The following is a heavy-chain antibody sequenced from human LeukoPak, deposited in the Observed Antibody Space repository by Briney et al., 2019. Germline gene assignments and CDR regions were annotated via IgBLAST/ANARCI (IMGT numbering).Heavy chain of an antibody. CDR2: IKEDGSEK. CDR3: ARVANYYDSSGYEADAFDI. J-gene: IGHJ3*02. D-gene: IGHD3-22*01. Sequence: GSLRLSCAASGFSFSSYWMSWVRQAPGKGLEWVANIKEDGSEKYYVDSVKGRFTISRDNAKNSLYLQMNSLRAEDTAVYYCARVANYYDSSGYEADAFDIWGQGTMVTVSS. CDR1: GFSFSSYW. V-gene: IGHV3-7*01.